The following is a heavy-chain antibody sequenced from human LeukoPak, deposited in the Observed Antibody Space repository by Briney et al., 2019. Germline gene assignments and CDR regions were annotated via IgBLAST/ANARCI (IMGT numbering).Heavy chain of an antibody. Sequence: SETLSLTCTVSGGSISSYYWGWIRQPPGKGLEWIGSIYYSGSTYYNPSLKSRVTISVDTSKNQFSLKLSSVTAADTAVYYCARVIFQYYYGSGSSPSLYFDYWGQGILVTVSS. CDR2: IYYSGST. V-gene: IGHV4-39*01. CDR3: ARVIFQYYYGSGSSPSLYFDY. J-gene: IGHJ4*02. CDR1: GGSISSYY. D-gene: IGHD3-10*01.